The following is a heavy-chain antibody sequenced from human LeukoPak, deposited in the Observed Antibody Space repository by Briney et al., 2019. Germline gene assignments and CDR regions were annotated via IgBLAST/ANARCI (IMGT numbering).Heavy chain of an antibody. CDR3: AKSFWGGVYDAFDI. D-gene: IGHD2-8*02. Sequence: GGSLRLSCAASGFTFSSYWMSWVRQAPGKGLEWVANIKQDGSDKYYVDSVKGRFTISRDNAKNSVYLQMNSLRAEDTALYYCAKSFWGGVYDAFDIWGQGTMVTVSS. CDR2: IKQDGSDK. V-gene: IGHV3-7*01. CDR1: GFTFSSYW. J-gene: IGHJ3*02.